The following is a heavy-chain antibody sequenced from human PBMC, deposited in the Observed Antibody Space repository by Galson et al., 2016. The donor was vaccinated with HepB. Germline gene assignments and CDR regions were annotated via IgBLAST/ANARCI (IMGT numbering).Heavy chain of an antibody. CDR2: IGTAGDT. CDR1: GFTFSTYD. CDR3: ARSRSGRWAYDYPHYGMDV. V-gene: IGHV3-13*01. Sequence: SLRLSCATSGFTFSTYDMHWVRQAKGKGLEWVSVIGTAGDTYYPGSVKGRFTISRENGKNSLYLQMHSLRAGDTAVYYCARSRSGRWAYDYPHYGMDVWGQGTTVTVSS. D-gene: IGHD3-10*01. J-gene: IGHJ6*02.